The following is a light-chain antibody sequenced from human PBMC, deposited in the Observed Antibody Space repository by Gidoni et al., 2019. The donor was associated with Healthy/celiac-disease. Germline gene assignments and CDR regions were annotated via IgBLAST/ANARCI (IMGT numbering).Light chain of an antibody. V-gene: IGKV1-9*01. CDR3: QQLKTYPLT. J-gene: IGKJ4*01. Sequence: DIPLTQSPSFLSASVGDRVTITCRANQGISSYLAWFQQKPGKAPKLLIYAASTLLSGVPSRFSGSGFGTEFTLTISSLQPEDFATYYCQQLKTYPLTFGGGTKVEIK. CDR2: AAS. CDR1: QGISSY.